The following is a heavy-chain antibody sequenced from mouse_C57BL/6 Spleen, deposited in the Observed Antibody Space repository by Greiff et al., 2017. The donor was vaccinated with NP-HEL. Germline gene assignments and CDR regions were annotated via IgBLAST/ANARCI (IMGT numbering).Heavy chain of an antibody. J-gene: IGHJ4*01. CDR2: ISGGGGNT. CDR1: GFTFSSYT. D-gene: IGHD1-1*01. CDR3: ARQDVHYAPYYYAMDY. Sequence: EVKLVESGGGLVKPGGSLKLSCAASGFTFSSYTMSWVRQTPEKRLEWVATISGGGGNTYYPDSVKGRFTISRDNAKNTLYLQMSSLRSEDTALYYCARQDVHYAPYYYAMDYWGQGTSVTVSS. V-gene: IGHV5-9*01.